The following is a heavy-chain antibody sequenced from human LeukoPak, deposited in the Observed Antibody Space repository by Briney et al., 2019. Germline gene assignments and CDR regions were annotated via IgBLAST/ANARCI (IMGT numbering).Heavy chain of an antibody. Sequence: ASVTVSRKVSVNSLSELSIQLVRQAPGKGLECMGGFDPEEAKMVYAQNFQGRVTMTEDTSTQTAYMELSGLTSDDTPVYYCTTRSGDFWSGFVNWGQGTLVTVSS. CDR2: FDPEEAKM. CDR1: VNSLSELS. CDR3: TTRSGDFWSGFVN. V-gene: IGHV1-24*01. D-gene: IGHD3-3*01. J-gene: IGHJ4*02.